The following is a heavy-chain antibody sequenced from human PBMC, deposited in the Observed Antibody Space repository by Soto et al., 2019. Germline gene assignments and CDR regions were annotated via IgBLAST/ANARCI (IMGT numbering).Heavy chain of an antibody. D-gene: IGHD4-17*01. CDR1: GYTFTSYG. CDR3: ARRHGDRTGTFRFDY. V-gene: IGHV1-18*01. J-gene: IGHJ4*02. CDR2: ISAYNGNT. Sequence: ASVKVSCKASGYTFTSYGISWVRQAPGQGLEWMGWISAYNGNTNYAQKLQGRVTMTTDTSTSTAYMELRSLRSDDTAVYCCARRHGDRTGTFRFDYWGQGTLVTVSS.